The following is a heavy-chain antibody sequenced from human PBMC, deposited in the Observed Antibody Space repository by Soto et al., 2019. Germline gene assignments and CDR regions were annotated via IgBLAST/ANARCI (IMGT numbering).Heavy chain of an antibody. V-gene: IGHV4-34*01. CDR1: GGSFSGYY. CDR2: INHSGST. Sequence: QVQLQQWGAGLLKPSETLSLTCAVYGGSFSGYYWSWIRQPPGKGLEWIGEINHSGSTNYNPSLKRRVTISVDTSKNQFSLKLSSVTAADTAVYYCARGGRLRYHYYYYGMDVWGQGTTVTVSS. D-gene: IGHD5-12*01. J-gene: IGHJ6*02. CDR3: ARGGRLRYHYYYYGMDV.